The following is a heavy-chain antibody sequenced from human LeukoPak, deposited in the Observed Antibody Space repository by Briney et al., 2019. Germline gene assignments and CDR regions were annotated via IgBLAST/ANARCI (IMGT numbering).Heavy chain of an antibody. CDR2: IWYDGSNK. Sequence: PGGSLRLSCAASGFTFSRYGTHWVRQAPGKGLEWVAVIWYDGSNKYYADSVKGRFTISRDNSKNTLYLQMNSLRAEDTAVYYCARDWNSNYLFDYWGRGTLVTVSS. CDR1: GFTFSRYG. CDR3: ARDWNSNYLFDY. D-gene: IGHD4-11*01. J-gene: IGHJ4*02. V-gene: IGHV3-33*01.